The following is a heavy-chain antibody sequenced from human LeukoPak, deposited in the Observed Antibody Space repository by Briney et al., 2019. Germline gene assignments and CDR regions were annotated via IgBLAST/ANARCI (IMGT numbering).Heavy chain of an antibody. CDR1: GFTFSDYW. V-gene: IGHV3-7*01. CDR2: IHQDGSER. CDR3: ASSKGHLDY. J-gene: IGHJ4*02. Sequence: GGSLRLSCAASGFTFSDYWMSWVRQAPGKGPEWVANIHQDGSERNYVDSVKGRFTISRDNAKNSLYLEMNSLRDEDTAVYYCASSKGHLDYWGQGTLVTVSS. D-gene: IGHD2-2*01.